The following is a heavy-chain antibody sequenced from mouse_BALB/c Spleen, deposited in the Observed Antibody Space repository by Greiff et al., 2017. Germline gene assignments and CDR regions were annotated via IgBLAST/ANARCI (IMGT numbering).Heavy chain of an antibody. CDR1: GFTFSSFG. Sequence: EVKLVESGGGLVQPGGSRKLSCAASGFTFSSFGMHWVRQAPEKGLEWVAYISSGSSTIYYADTVKGRFTISRDNPKNTLFLQMTSLRSEDTAMYYCARDSYGGTYFDYWGQGTTLTVSS. CDR2: ISSGSSTI. V-gene: IGHV5-17*02. J-gene: IGHJ2*01. CDR3: ARDSYGGTYFDY. D-gene: IGHD1-2*01.